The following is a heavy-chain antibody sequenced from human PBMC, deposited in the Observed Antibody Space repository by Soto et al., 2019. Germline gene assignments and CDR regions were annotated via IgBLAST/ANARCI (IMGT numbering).Heavy chain of an antibody. V-gene: IGHV6-1*01. D-gene: IGHD1-7*01. Sequence: SQTLSLTCAISGDSVSSNSAAWNWIRQSPSRGLEWLGRTYHRSRWYNDYAVSAKSRITINPDTSKNQFSLQLNSVTPEDTAVYYCARGVTSQGTGTGLDPWGQGTLVTVSS. CDR1: GDSVSSNSAA. CDR3: ARGVTSQGTGTGLDP. J-gene: IGHJ5*02. CDR2: TYHRSRWYN.